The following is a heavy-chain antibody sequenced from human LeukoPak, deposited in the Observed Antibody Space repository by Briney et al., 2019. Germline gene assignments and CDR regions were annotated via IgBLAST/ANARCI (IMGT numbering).Heavy chain of an antibody. D-gene: IGHD1-26*01. Sequence: GGSLRLSCAASGFTFDDYAMNWVRQAPGKGLESVSGINWNGGSTGYADSVKGRFTISRDNAKNSLYLQMNSLGAEDTALYYCARVRVVWDIDDAFDIWGQGTTVAVSS. CDR2: INWNGGST. J-gene: IGHJ3*02. CDR3: ARVRVVWDIDDAFDI. V-gene: IGHV3-20*04. CDR1: GFTFDDYA.